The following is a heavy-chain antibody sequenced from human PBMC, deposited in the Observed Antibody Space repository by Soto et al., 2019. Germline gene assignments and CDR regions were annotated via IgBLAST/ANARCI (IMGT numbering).Heavy chain of an antibody. CDR2: INESGGTT. V-gene: IGHV3-23*01. D-gene: IGHD3-3*01. Sequence: EEQLLESGGGLVEPGGSLRLSCGASGFKFRRYGLAWVRQAPGKGLEWVSDINESGGTTNYADSVRGRFAISRDNSRNTLDLLMNSLRPEDTAVYYCVKDRATIFGVIWKYGMDVWGQGTTVYVSS. CDR3: VKDRATIFGVIWKYGMDV. CDR1: GFKFRRYG. J-gene: IGHJ6*02.